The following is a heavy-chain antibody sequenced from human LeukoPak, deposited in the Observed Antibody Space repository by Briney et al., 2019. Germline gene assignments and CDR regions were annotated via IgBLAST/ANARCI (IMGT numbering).Heavy chain of an antibody. CDR1: GFTFSSYW. V-gene: IGHV3-74*01. CDR2: INSGGSAT. J-gene: IGHJ4*02. D-gene: IGHD5-18*01. CDR3: ARDAPGNTALDY. Sequence: GGSLRLSCVASGFTFSSYWMHWVRQAPGKGLVWVSRINSGGSATTYADSVKGRFTISRDNAKNTLFLQMNSLRAEDTAVYYCARDAPGNTALDYWGQGTLVTVSS.